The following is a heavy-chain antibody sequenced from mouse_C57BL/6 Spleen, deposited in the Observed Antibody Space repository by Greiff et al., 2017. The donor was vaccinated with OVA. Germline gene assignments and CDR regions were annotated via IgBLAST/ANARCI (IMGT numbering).Heavy chain of an antibody. V-gene: IGHV14-3*01. CDR1: GFNIKNTY. Sequence: VQLQQSVAELVRPGASVKLSCTASGFNIKNTYMHWVKQRPEQGLEWIGRIDPANGNTKYAPKFQGKATITADTSSNTAYLQLSSLTSEDTAIYYCAISYGYDGDWFAYWGQGTLVTVSA. J-gene: IGHJ3*01. CDR3: AISYGYDGDWFAY. CDR2: IDPANGNT. D-gene: IGHD2-2*01.